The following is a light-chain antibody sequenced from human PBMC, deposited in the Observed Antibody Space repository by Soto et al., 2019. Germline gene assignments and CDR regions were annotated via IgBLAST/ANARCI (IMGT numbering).Light chain of an antibody. J-gene: IGKJ4*01. V-gene: IGKV3-20*01. Sequence: EILLTQSPGTLSLSPGHRATLSCRASQSLANTFLAGYQQKSGQSPRLLIYGASDRAADIPDRFTGSGSGADFTLPISRLEPEDFAVYFCHQHGTLPISFGGGTKVEIK. CDR1: QSLANTF. CDR2: GAS. CDR3: HQHGTLPIS.